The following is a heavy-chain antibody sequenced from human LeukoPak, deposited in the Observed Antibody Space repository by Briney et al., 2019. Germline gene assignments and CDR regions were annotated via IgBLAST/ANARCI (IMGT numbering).Heavy chain of an antibody. CDR2: MNPNSGNT. CDR1: GYTFTSYD. V-gene: IGHV1-8*02. Sequence: ASVKVSCKASGYTFTSYDINWVRQATGQGLEWMGWMNPNSGNTGYAQKFQGRVTMTRNTSISTAYMELSSLRSEDTAVYYCARVGWIQLWLAHYYYYYMDVWGKGTTVTISS. D-gene: IGHD5-18*01. CDR3: ARVGWIQLWLAHYYYYYMDV. J-gene: IGHJ6*03.